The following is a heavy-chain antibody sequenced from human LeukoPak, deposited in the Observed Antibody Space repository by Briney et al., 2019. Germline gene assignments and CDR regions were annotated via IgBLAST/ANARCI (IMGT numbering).Heavy chain of an antibody. D-gene: IGHD1-26*01. CDR1: GYTFTSYR. V-gene: IGHV1-18*01. Sequence: SEPVSCKASGYTFTSYRISLVRQAPGQGLEWMGWISAYNGNPNYAQKLQGRVTMTTDTSTSTAYMELRSLRSGDTGVYYCARGRAIVGATQGDYWGQGTLVTVSS. CDR3: ARGRAIVGATQGDY. J-gene: IGHJ4*02. CDR2: ISAYNGNP.